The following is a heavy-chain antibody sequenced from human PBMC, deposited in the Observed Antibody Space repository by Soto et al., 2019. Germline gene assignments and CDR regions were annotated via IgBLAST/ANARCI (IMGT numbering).Heavy chain of an antibody. CDR1: GFSLSTYV. V-gene: IGHV3-23*01. D-gene: IGHD6-19*01. J-gene: IGHJ4*02. CDR3: AKDQGYSSGWPHDY. Sequence: EVQLLESGGGLVQPGGSLRLSCVVSGFSLSTYVMSWVRQAPGKGLEWVSAISGSGGSTYYADSVKGRFTISRDNSKNTLYLQMNSLRAEDTAVYYCAKDQGYSSGWPHDYWGQGTLVTVSS. CDR2: ISGSGGST.